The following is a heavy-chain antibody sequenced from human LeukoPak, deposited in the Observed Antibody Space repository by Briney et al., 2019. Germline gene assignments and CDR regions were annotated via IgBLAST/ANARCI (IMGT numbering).Heavy chain of an antibody. V-gene: IGHV3-74*01. CDR2: INSDGSST. Sequence: PGGSLRRSCAAPGFTFSRYWMHSVRHAPGKGLVWVSPINSDGSSTSYADSVKGRFTISRDNAKNTLYLQINNLRAPDTHVYYCAGDLGWDDVFDIWGQGTMVTVSS. D-gene: IGHD1-26*01. J-gene: IGHJ3*02. CDR1: GFTFSRYW. CDR3: AGDLGWDDVFDI.